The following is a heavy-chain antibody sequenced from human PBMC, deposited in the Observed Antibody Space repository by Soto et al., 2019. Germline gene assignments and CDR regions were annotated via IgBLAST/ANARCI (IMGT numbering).Heavy chain of an antibody. Sequence: QVQLQESGPGLVKPSETLSLTCTVSGGSIGSHYWSWIRQPPGEGLEWIGRASYSGSPNYNPSLKSRVTISIDTSKNQFSLKLTSVTAADTAVYYCARQWGGDYWGQGILVTVSS. CDR1: GGSIGSHY. J-gene: IGHJ4*02. D-gene: IGHD3-16*01. CDR2: ASYSGSP. V-gene: IGHV4-59*08. CDR3: ARQWGGDY.